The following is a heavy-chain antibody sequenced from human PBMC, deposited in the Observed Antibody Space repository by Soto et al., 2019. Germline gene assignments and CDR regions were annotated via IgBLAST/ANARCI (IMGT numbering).Heavy chain of an antibody. CDR2: ISGAGGVT. Sequence: EVQLLESGGGLVQPGGSLRLSCAGSGFTFISYAMSWVSQAPGKGPEWVSSISGAGGVTHYADSVRGRFTLARDNSKNTLYLQLNSLRADATAVYYCSKDKSRGVTVTPDYWGQGTLVTVSS. CDR1: GFTFISYA. J-gene: IGHJ4*02. V-gene: IGHV3-23*01. D-gene: IGHD4-17*01. CDR3: SKDKSRGVTVTPDY.